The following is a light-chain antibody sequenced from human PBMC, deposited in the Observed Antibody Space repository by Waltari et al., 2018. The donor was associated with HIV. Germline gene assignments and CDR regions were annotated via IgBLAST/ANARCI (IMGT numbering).Light chain of an antibody. CDR1: QTSRAK. J-gene: IGKJ2*01. V-gene: IGKV3-15*01. Sequence: DIVMTQSPPTLSVSPGQRVTLSWRASQTSRAKVPWYQQRPGQAPRLLIYEAATRPTGIPARFSGSGSGTEFALTNSSLQSEDFATYFCQQYDSGPRGITFGQGTMLEIK. CDR2: EAA. CDR3: QQYDSGPRGIT.